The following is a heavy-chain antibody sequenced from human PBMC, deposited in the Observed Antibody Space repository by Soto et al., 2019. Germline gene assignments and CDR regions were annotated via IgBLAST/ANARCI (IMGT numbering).Heavy chain of an antibody. CDR1: GGSISSSSYY. D-gene: IGHD4-4*01. CDR2: IYYSGST. CDR3: ARDRAYSNYYYYGMDV. V-gene: IGHV4-39*07. Sequence: SETLSLTCTVSGGSISSSSYYWGWIRQPPGKGLEWIGSIYYSGSTYYNPSLKSRVTISVDTSKNQFSLKLSSVTAADTAVYYCARDRAYSNYYYYGMDVWGQGTTVTVSS. J-gene: IGHJ6*02.